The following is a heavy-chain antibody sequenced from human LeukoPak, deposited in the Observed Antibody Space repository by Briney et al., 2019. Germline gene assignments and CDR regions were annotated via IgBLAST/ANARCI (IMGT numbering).Heavy chain of an antibody. Sequence: SETLSLTCAVYGGSFSGYYWSWIRQPPGKGLEWIGEINHSGSTNYNPSLKSRVTISVDTSKNQFSLKLSSVTAADTAVYYCARLTKTGTAYYSYGMDVWGQGTTVTVSS. D-gene: IGHD1-7*01. J-gene: IGHJ6*02. CDR1: GGSFSGYY. CDR3: ARLTKTGTAYYSYGMDV. CDR2: INHSGST. V-gene: IGHV4-34*01.